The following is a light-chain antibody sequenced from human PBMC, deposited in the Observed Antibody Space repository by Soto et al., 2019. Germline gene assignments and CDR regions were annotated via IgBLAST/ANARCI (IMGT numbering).Light chain of an antibody. CDR3: QQHYNVPFT. CDR1: QSVSSSY. Sequence: EIVMTQSPATLSLSPGERATLSCRASQSVSSSYVSWYQQNPGQAPRLLIYGASTWSTGIPARFSGSGERRDFTITIISLQPEVVAVYYCQQHYNVPFTFGQGTKLEIK. V-gene: IGKV3D-7*01. CDR2: GAS. J-gene: IGKJ2*01.